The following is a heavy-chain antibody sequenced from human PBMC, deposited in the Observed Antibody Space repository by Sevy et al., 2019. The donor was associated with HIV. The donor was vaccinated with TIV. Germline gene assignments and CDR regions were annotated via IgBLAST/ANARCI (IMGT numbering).Heavy chain of an antibody. V-gene: IGHV3-48*02. D-gene: IGHD3-22*01. J-gene: IGHJ1*01. CDR3: ATSGTGSSGYQGDEYFQH. Sequence: GGSLRLSCAASGFTFSSYSMNWVRQAPGKGLKWVSYISSSSSTIYYADSVKGRFTISRDNAKNSLYLQMNSLRDEDTAVYYCATSGTGSSGYQGDEYFQHWGQGTLVTVSS. CDR1: GFTFSSYS. CDR2: ISSSSSTI.